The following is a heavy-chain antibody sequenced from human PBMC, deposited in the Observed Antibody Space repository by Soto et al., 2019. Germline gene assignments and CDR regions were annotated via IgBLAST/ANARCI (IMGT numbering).Heavy chain of an antibody. CDR3: ARSLGWRDAFDI. CDR2: ISSSSSYT. D-gene: IGHD6-19*01. CDR1: GFTFSDYY. Sequence: PVGSLRLSCAASGFTFSDYYMSWIRQAPGKGLEWVSYISSSSSYTNYADSVKGRFTISRDNAKNSLYLQMNSLRAEDTAVYYCARSLGWRDAFDIWGQGTMVTVSS. V-gene: IGHV3-11*06. J-gene: IGHJ3*02.